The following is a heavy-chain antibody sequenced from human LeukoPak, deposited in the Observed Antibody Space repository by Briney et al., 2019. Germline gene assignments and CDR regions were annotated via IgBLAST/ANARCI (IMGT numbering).Heavy chain of an antibody. CDR1: RFTFSNAW. V-gene: IGHV3-15*01. Sequence: KSGGSLRLSCAASRFTFSNAWMSWVRQASGKGLEWVGRIKSKTHGGTTDYAAPVKGRFTISRDDSRNTLYLQMNSLKTEDTAVYYCTTVEYAAFDIWGQGTMVTVSS. CDR3: TTVEYAAFDI. CDR2: IKSKTHGGTT. D-gene: IGHD2/OR15-2a*01. J-gene: IGHJ3*02.